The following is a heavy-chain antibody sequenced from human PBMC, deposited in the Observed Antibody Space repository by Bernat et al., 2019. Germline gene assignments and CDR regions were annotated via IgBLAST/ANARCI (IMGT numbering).Heavy chain of an antibody. CDR2: ITDNGGNT. J-gene: IGHJ1*01. CDR1: GFSFSTYA. D-gene: IGHD6-19*01. Sequence: EVQLVESGGGLVQPGGSLRLSCSASGFSFSTYAMHWVRQAPGKGLEYVSAITDNGGNTYYAGSVAGRFTISRDNSKNTLNLQMSSLRVEDTAVYYCVMSSSGSYGDWRQGTLVTVSS. CDR3: VMSSSGSYGD. V-gene: IGHV3-64D*06.